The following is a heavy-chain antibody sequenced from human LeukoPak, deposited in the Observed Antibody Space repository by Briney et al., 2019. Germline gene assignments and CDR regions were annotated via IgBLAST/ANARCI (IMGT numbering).Heavy chain of an antibody. CDR1: GFTFSIYW. V-gene: IGHV3-74*01. CDR2: INSDGSNT. D-gene: IGHD3-3*01. CDR3: ARDEDWSGYYGAFDI. Sequence: PGGSLRLSCAASGFTFSIYWMHWVRRAPGKGLVWVSRINSDGSNTNYADSVKGRFTISRDNAKNTLYLQMNSLRAEDTAVYYCARDEDWSGYYGAFDIWGQGTMVTVSS. J-gene: IGHJ3*02.